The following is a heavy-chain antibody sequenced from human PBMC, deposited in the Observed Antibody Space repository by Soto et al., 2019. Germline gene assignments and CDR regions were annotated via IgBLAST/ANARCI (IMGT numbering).Heavy chain of an antibody. CDR2: INPSGGST. CDR1: GYTFTSYY. D-gene: IGHD4-17*01. CDR3: ARVQGMTTVTGHLDY. J-gene: IGHJ4*02. V-gene: IGHV1-46*03. Sequence: GASLKVSCKASGYTFTSYYMHWVRQAPGQGLEWMGIINPSGGSTSYAQKFQGRVTMTRDTSTSTVYMELSSLRSEDTAVYYCARVQGMTTVTGHLDYWCQGTLVTVSS.